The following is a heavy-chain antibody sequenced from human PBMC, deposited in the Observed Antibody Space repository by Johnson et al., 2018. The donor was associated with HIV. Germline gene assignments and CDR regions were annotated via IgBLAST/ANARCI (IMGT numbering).Heavy chain of an antibody. J-gene: IGHJ3*02. CDR2: ISYDGSNK. CDR1: GFTFSSYA. V-gene: IGHV3-30-3*01. D-gene: IGHD6-19*01. CDR3: ARDWGLYRSGWYVDAFDI. Sequence: QVQLVESGGGVVQPGRSLRLSCAASGFTFSSYAMHWVRQAPGKGLEWVAVISYDGSNKYYADSVKGRFTISRDNSKNTLYLQMNSLRAEDTAVYYCARDWGLYRSGWYVDAFDIWGQGTMVTVSS.